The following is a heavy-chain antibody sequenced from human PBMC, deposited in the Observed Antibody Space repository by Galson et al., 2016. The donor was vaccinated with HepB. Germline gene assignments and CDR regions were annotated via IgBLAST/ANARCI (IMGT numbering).Heavy chain of an antibody. CDR2: IDPSDSNS. CDR1: GYSFTSYW. D-gene: IGHD1-14*01. J-gene: IGHJ4*02. Sequence: QSGAEVKKPGESLRISCKGSGYSFTSYWISWVRQMPGKGLEWMGRIDPSDSNSNYSPSFQGHVPITADKSNSTAYLQWSRLKASDTAIYYWAKGDWDGDNPGVGDCWGQGTLVTVSS. V-gene: IGHV5-10-1*01. CDR3: AKGDWDGDNPGVGDC.